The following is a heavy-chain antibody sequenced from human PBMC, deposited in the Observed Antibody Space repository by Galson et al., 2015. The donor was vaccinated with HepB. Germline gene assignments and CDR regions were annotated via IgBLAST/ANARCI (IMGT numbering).Heavy chain of an antibody. D-gene: IGHD2-2*01. V-gene: IGHV3-23*01. CDR2: ISGSGGST. CDR3: AKDLSDIVVVPAATAVDY. CDR1: GFTFSSYA. J-gene: IGHJ4*02. Sequence: SLRLSCAASGFTFSSYAMSWVRQAPGKGLEWVSAISGSGGSTYYADSVKGRFTISRDNSKNTLYLQMNSLRAEDTAVYYCAKDLSDIVVVPAATAVDYWGQGTLVTVSS.